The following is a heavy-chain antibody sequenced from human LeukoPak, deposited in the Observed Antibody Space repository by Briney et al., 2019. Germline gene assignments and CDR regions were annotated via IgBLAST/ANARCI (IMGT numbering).Heavy chain of an antibody. D-gene: IGHD2-15*01. J-gene: IGHJ4*02. V-gene: IGHV4-39*07. CDR1: GGSFSGHY. CDR2: IYYSGST. Sequence: SETLSLTCDVSGGSFSGHYRGWIRQPPGKGLEWIGSIYYSGSTYYNPSLKSRVTISVDTSKNQFSLKLSSVTAADTAVYYCARDPFYCSGGSCYTTWGQGTLVTVSS. CDR3: ARDPFYCSGGSCYTT.